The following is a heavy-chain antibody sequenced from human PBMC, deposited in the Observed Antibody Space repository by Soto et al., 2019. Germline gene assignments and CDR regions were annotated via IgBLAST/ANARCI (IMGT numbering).Heavy chain of an antibody. J-gene: IGHJ6*03. CDR1: GGSISRYY. V-gene: IGHV4-59*08. CDR3: ARHTIYDFWSGYFSYYYMDV. CDR2: IYYSGST. D-gene: IGHD3-3*01. Sequence: SETLSLTCTVSGGSISRYYWSWSRQPPGKGLEWIGYIYYSGSTNYNPSLKSRVTISVDTSKNQFSLKLSSVTAADTAVYYCARHTIYDFWSGYFSYYYMDVWGKGTTVTVCS.